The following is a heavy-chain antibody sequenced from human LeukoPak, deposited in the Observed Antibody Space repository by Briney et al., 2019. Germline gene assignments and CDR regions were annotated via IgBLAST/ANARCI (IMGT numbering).Heavy chain of an antibody. CDR1: GGSISSYY. D-gene: IGHD6-13*01. V-gene: IGHV4-59*01. CDR2: IYYSGST. J-gene: IGHJ6*02. CDR3: ARDGYSSSWYGENYYYGMDV. Sequence: SETLSLTCTVSGGSISSYYWSWIRQPPGKGLEWIGYIYYSGSTNHNPSLKSRVTISVDTSKNQFSLKLSSVTAADTAVYYCARDGYSSSWYGENYYYGMDVWGQGTTVTVSS.